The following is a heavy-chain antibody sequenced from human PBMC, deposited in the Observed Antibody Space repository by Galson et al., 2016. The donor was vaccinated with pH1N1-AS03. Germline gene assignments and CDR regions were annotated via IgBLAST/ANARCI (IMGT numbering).Heavy chain of an antibody. CDR2: LGSGGDT. CDR1: AFPLRNYA. Sequence: SLRLSCAASAFPLRNYASRWVRQAPGKGLEWVSTLGSGGDTHYADSVKGRFTISRDKSKNTMYLQMNSLRAEDTAVYYCARVPYSYGMDVWGQGTTVTVSS. J-gene: IGHJ6*02. V-gene: IGHV3-23*01. CDR3: ARVPYSYGMDV.